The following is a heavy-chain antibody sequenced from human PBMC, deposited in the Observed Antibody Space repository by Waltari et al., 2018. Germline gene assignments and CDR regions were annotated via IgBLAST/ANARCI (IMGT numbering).Heavy chain of an antibody. CDR3: ASQVDFALVPVERHFDS. CDR1: GFSFSNYA. D-gene: IGHD2-8*02. V-gene: IGHV3-23*01. Sequence: EVQLLESGGGLVQPGGSLRLPWSASGFSFSNYAMSWFRQAPGKGLEYVSAISVSGGNTYYADSVKGRFTVSRDNSKNTLFLQMNSPRAEDTATYYCASQVDFALVPVERHFDSWGQGTLVTVSP. CDR2: ISVSGGNT. J-gene: IGHJ4*02.